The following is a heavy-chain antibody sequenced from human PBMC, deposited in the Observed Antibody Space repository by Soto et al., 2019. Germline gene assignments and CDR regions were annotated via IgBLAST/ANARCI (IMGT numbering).Heavy chain of an antibody. D-gene: IGHD2-21*01. J-gene: IGHJ6*02. CDR1: GGSISSGGYY. CDR2: IYYSGTT. Sequence: TLSLTCTVSGGSISSGGYYWYWIRQHPGKGLEWIGYIYYSGTTYYNPSLKSRVTISVDTSKNQFSLKLSSVTAADTAVYYCAASCVACGGFNYYGMDVWGQGTTVS. CDR3: AASCVACGGFNYYGMDV. V-gene: IGHV4-31*03.